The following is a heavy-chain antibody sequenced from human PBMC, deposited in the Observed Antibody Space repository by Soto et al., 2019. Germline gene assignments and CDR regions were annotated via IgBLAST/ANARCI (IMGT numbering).Heavy chain of an antibody. CDR2: INHSGST. D-gene: IGHD3-10*01. CDR1: GGSFSGYY. J-gene: IGHJ4*02. V-gene: IGHV4-34*01. CDR3: ARGRYYYGSGSYYDY. Sequence: SETLSLTCAVYGGSFSGYYWSWIRQPPGKGLEWIGEINHSGSTNYNPSLKSRVTISVDTSKNQFSLKLSSVTAADTAVYYCARGRYYYGSGSYYDYWGQGTLVTVSS.